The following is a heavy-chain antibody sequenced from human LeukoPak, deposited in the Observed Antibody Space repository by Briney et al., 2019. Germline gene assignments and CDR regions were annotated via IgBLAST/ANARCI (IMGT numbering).Heavy chain of an antibody. V-gene: IGHV3-66*03. J-gene: IGHJ4*02. Sequence: PGGSLRLSCTVSGFTVSSNSMSWVRQAPGKGLEWVSFIYSDNTHYSDSVKGRFTISRDNSKNTLYLQMNSLRAEDTAVYYCAKGGVTVLDYWGQGTLVTVSS. CDR3: AKGGVTVLDY. CDR1: GFTVSSNS. CDR2: IYSDNT. D-gene: IGHD3-3*01.